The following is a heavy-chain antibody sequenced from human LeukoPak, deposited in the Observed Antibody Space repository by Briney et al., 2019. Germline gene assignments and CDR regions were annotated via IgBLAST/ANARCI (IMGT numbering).Heavy chain of an antibody. D-gene: IGHD6-19*01. CDR2: ISSSSNSI. CDR1: GFTFSSYN. J-gene: IGHJ4*02. V-gene: IGHV3-48*01. CDR3: ARETGSSGWPKPYDY. Sequence: QPGGSLRLSCAASGFTFSSYNMNWVRQAPGKGLEWVSYISSSSNSIYYADSVKGRFTISRDNAKNTLYLQMNSLRAEDTAVYYCARETGSSGWPKPYDYWGQGTLVTVSS.